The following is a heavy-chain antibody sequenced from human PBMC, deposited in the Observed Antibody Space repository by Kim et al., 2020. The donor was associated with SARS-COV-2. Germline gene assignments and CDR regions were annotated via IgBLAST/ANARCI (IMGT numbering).Heavy chain of an antibody. J-gene: IGHJ5*02. CDR2: ISSNGGTT. V-gene: IGHV3-64D*06. Sequence: GGSLRLSCSGSGFTFSRYAMNWVRQAPGKGLEYVSAISSNGGTTYHADSVKGRFTISRDNSKNMLHLQMSSLRPEDTAVYYCVRSAAGDSCNWFDPWGQGTLLTVSS. D-gene: IGHD2-15*01. CDR3: VRSAAGDSCNWFDP. CDR1: GFTFSRYA.